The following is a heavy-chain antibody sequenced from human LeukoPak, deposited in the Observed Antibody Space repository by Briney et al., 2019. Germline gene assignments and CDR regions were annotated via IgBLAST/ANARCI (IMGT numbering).Heavy chain of an antibody. J-gene: IGHJ3*02. CDR1: GGTFCSYA. CDR2: IIPIFGTA. CDR3: ARETGTTNDAFDI. V-gene: IGHV1-69*13. D-gene: IGHD1-7*01. Sequence: GASVKVFCKASGGTFCSYAISWVRQAPGQGLEWMGGIIPIFGTANYAQKFQGRVTITADESTSTAYMELSSLRSEDTAVYYCARETGTTNDAFDIWGQGTMVTVSS.